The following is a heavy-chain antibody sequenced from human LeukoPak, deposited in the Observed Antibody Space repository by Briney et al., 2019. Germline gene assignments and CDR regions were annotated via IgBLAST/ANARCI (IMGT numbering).Heavy chain of an antibody. CDR3: AKSREPGANGMDV. D-gene: IGHD3-10*01. Sequence: PSESLSLACVVYGGSFSGYYWSWIRQPPGKGLEWIGEFNHLVCTNYNPSFKGRVTMSVDTPKNQLSLNLGSVAATDTAGYSCAKSREPGANGMDVWGQGTTVTVSS. J-gene: IGHJ6*02. CDR1: GGSFSGYY. CDR2: FNHLVCT. V-gene: IGHV4-34*01.